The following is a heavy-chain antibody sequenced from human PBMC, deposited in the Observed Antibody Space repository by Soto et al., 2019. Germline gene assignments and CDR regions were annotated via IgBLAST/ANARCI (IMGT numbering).Heavy chain of an antibody. CDR2: ISYDGSNK. CDR1: GFTLSSYA. V-gene: IGHV3-30-3*01. Sequence: GGSLRLSCAASGFTLSSYAMHWVRQAPGKGLEWVAVISYDGSNKYYADSVKGRFTISRDNSKNTLYLQMNSLRAEDTAVYYCSRVGMGYYDFWSGSYGMDVWGQGTTVTVSS. CDR3: SRVGMGYYDFWSGSYGMDV. D-gene: IGHD3-3*01. J-gene: IGHJ6*02.